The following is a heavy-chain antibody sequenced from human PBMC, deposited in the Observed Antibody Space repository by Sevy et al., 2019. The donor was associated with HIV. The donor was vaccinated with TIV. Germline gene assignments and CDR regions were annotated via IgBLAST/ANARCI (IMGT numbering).Heavy chain of an antibody. CDR1: GYTFTSYD. CDR3: ARNGRWYYGSGSYYNPSHDYYYGMDV. Sequence: KVSCKASGYTFTSYDINWVRQATGQGLEWMGWMNPNSGNTGYAQKFQGRVTMTRNTSISTAYMELSSLRSEDTAVYYCARNGRWYYGSGSYYNPSHDYYYGMDVWGQGTTVTVSS. V-gene: IGHV1-8*01. CDR2: MNPNSGNT. D-gene: IGHD3-10*01. J-gene: IGHJ6*02.